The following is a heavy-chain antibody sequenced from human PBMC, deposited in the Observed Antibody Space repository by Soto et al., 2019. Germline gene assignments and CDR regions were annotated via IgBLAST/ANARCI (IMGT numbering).Heavy chain of an antibody. Sequence: QVQLQESGPGLVKSAETLSLTCTVSGVSITTYYWSWVRQPPGKGLEWIGHISYTGSTNYSPSLKSRVTISLDTSKKQFSLKLSSVTAADTDVYYGARYHYHMDVWAEGTTVTVSS. CDR2: ISYTGST. CDR1: GVSITTYY. CDR3: ARYHYHMDV. V-gene: IGHV4-59*08. J-gene: IGHJ6*03.